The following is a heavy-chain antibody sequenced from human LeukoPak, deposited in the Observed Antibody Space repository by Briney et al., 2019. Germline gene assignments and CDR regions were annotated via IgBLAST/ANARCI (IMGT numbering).Heavy chain of an antibody. V-gene: IGHV3-23*01. CDR2: ISASGGTT. CDR3: AKDYCSSAICPADY. D-gene: IGHD6-19*01. CDR1: GFTFSSHA. J-gene: IGHJ4*02. Sequence: GGSLRLSCTASGFTFSSHAMSWVRQAAGKRLEWVSSISASGGTTFHSGSVKGRFTISRDNSKKVLYLQMNGLRVEDTAIYYGAKDYCSSAICPADYWGQGTQVTVSS.